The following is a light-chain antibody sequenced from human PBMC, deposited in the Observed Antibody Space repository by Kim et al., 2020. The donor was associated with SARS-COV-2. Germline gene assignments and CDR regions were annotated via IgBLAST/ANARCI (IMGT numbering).Light chain of an antibody. CDR1: NSDIGTYNY. CDR3: ISYTSTTTWV. J-gene: IGLJ3*02. V-gene: IGLV2-14*03. CDR2: DVT. Sequence: GQSITISCTGTNSDIGTYNYVSWYQQHPGKAPKLIIYDVTNRPSGVSIRFSGSKSGNTASLTISGLQAEDEADYYCISYTSTTTWVFGGGTQLTVL.